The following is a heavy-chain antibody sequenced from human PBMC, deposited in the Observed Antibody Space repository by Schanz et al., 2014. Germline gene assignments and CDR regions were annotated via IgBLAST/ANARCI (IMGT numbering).Heavy chain of an antibody. CDR1: GFTFSSYD. Sequence: EVQLMESGGGLVKPGGSLRLSCVASGFTFSSYDVFWVRQAPGKGPEWVSAMNESHSTIYYADSVRGRFTISRDNSKNTLYLQMDSLRAEDTAVYFCAKKVPAYNPFDSWGQGTLVTVSS. CDR3: AKKVPAYNPFDS. J-gene: IGHJ4*02. CDR2: MNESHSTI. V-gene: IGHV3-23*01. D-gene: IGHD1-1*01.